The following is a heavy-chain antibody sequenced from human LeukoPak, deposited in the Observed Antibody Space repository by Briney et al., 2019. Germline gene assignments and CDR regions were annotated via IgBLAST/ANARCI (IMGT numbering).Heavy chain of an antibody. J-gene: IGHJ4*02. D-gene: IGHD6-13*01. CDR3: ARGKFDGSSWYFDY. Sequence: GGSLRLSCAASGFTFSSYSMNWVRQAPGKGLEWVSYISSSSSTIYYADSVKGRFTISRDNAKNSLYLQMNSLRAEDTAVYYCARGKFDGSSWYFDYWGQGTLVTASS. CDR1: GFTFSSYS. V-gene: IGHV3-48*01. CDR2: ISSSSSTI.